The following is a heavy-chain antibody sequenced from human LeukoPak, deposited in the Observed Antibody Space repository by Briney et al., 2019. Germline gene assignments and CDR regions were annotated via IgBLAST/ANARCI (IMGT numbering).Heavy chain of an antibody. CDR2: INHSGST. CDR1: GGSFSGYY. CDR3: ARGRIAAHRSWFDP. J-gene: IGHJ5*02. D-gene: IGHD6-6*01. V-gene: IGHV4-34*01. Sequence: PSETLSLTCAVYGGSFSGYYWSWIRQPPGKGLEWIGEINHSGSTNYNPSLKSRVTISVDTSKNQFSLKLSSVTAADTAVYYCARGRIAAHRSWFDPWGQGTLVTVSS.